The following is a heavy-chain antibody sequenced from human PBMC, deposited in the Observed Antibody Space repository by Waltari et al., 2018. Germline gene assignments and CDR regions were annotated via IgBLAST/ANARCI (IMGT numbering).Heavy chain of an antibody. CDR1: GFTFSTYA. D-gene: IGHD3-16*01. V-gene: IGHV3-23*03. Sequence: EVQLVESGGDLVQPGGSLRLSCAASGFTFSTYAMSWVRQSPGKGLVWVSSICNGGSGTYYADSVKGRFTISRDNSRNTLYLQMNSLSVEDTAVYYCTNGGYWGQGTLVTVSS. J-gene: IGHJ4*02. CDR3: TNGGY. CDR2: ICNGGSGT.